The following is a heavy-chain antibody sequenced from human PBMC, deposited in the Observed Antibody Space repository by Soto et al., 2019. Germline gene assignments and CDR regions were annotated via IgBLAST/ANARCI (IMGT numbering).Heavy chain of an antibody. CDR3: ANHEAADTFSDYYGMNV. J-gene: IGHJ6*02. CDR2: ISTSSIYI. Sequence: EVQLVESGGGLVKPGGSLRLSCAASGFTFSSYSMNWVRQAPGKGLEWVSSISTSSIYIYYADSVKGRFTISRDNAKNSLYLQMNSLRAEDTAVYYRANHEAADTFSDYYGMNVWGQGTTVTVSS. CDR1: GFTFSSYS. V-gene: IGHV3-21*01. D-gene: IGHD6-13*01.